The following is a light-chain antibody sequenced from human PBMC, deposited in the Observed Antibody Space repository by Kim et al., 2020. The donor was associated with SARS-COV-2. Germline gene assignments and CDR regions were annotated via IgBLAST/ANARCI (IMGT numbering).Light chain of an antibody. CDR2: GAS. V-gene: IGKV3-20*01. CDR1: QSVTSSY. J-gene: IGKJ4*01. Sequence: EIVLTQSPGTLSLSPGERATLSCRASQSVTSSYLAWYQQKPGQAPRLLIYGASSRATGIPDRFSGSGSGTDFTLTISRLEPEDFAVYYCQQCGSSPTFGGGTKLEI. CDR3: QQCGSSPT.